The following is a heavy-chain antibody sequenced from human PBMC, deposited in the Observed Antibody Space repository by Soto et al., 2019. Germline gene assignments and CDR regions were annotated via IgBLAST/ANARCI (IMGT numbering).Heavy chain of an antibody. V-gene: IGHV3-48*03. CDR3: ARYQRSDRALPFFDC. Sequence: EVQLVESGGGLVQPGGSLRLSCAASGFTFSNYEMNWVRQAPGEGLEWVSYINSDGSTIHYADSVKGRFTVSRDNAKNSLYLQMNCLRAEDTAIYYCARYQRSDRALPFFDCWGQGTLVTVSS. D-gene: IGHD1-26*01. CDR1: GFTFSNYE. CDR2: INSDGSTI. J-gene: IGHJ4*02.